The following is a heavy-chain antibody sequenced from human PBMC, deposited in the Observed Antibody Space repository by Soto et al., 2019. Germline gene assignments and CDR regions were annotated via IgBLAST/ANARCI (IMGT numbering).Heavy chain of an antibody. J-gene: IGHJ4*02. CDR1: GFTFRRYV. CDR3: ARGFGIGDLLTGHMDV. CDR2: IWYDDTNK. D-gene: IGHD3-10*01. V-gene: IGHV3-33*01. Sequence: GGSLRLSCATSGFTFRRYVMHWVRQAPGKGLEWVAIIWYDDTNKYYGDSVKGRFTISRDNSKNTVDLQMNSLRAEDTAVYYCARGFGIGDLLTGHMDVWGQGTLVTVSS.